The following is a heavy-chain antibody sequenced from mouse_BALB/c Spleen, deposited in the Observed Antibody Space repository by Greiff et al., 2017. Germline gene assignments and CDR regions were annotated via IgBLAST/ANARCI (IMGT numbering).Heavy chain of an antibody. CDR2: IRNKANGYTT. J-gene: IGHJ2*01. Sequence: EVQLVESGGGLVQPGGSLRLSCATSGFTFTDYYMSWVRQPPGKALEWLGFIRNKANGYTTEYSASVKGRFTISRDNSQSILYLQMNTLRAEDSATYYCARDRLLRRFDYWGQGTTLTVSA. D-gene: IGHD2-4*01. CDR3: ARDRLLRRFDY. CDR1: GFTFTDYY. V-gene: IGHV7-3*02.